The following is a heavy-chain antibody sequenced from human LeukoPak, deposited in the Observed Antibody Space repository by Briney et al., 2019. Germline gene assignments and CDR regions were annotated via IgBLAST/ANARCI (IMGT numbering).Heavy chain of an antibody. CDR2: ISSSSPYI. D-gene: IGHD1-7*01. CDR3: TRVGNWNYGHFYYYMDV. Sequence: GGSLRLSCAASGFTFSSYEMNWVRQAPGKGLEWVSSISSSSPYIYYADSVKGRFTISRDNAKNSVYLQMNSLRAEDTAVYYCTRVGNWNYGHFYYYMDVWGKGTTVTVSS. J-gene: IGHJ6*03. CDR1: GFTFSSYE. V-gene: IGHV3-21*01.